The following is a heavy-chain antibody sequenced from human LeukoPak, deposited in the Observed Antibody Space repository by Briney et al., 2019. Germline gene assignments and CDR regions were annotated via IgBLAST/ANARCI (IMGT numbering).Heavy chain of an antibody. J-gene: IGHJ3*02. CDR1: GGSISSGSYY. Sequence: SETLSLTCTVSGGSISSGSYYWSWIRQPAGKGLEWIGRIYTSGSTNYNPSLKSRVTISVDTSKNQFSLKLSSVTAADTAVYYCATEYCYDSSGYLVDAFDIWGQGTMVTVSS. CDR3: ATEYCYDSSGYLVDAFDI. V-gene: IGHV4-61*02. CDR2: IYTSGST. D-gene: IGHD3-22*01.